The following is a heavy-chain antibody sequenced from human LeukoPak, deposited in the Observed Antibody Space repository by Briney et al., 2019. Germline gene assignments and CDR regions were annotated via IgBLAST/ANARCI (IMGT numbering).Heavy chain of an antibody. Sequence: PSETLSLTCTVSGGSISSSSYYWSWIRQPAGKGLEWIGRIYTSGSTNYNPSLKSRVTMSVDTSKNQFSLKLSSVTAADTAVYYCARDDYDSSGYYGPPRYYYYGMDVWGQGTTVTVSS. V-gene: IGHV4-61*02. D-gene: IGHD3-22*01. J-gene: IGHJ6*02. CDR3: ARDDYDSSGYYGPPRYYYYGMDV. CDR2: IYTSGST. CDR1: GGSISSSSYY.